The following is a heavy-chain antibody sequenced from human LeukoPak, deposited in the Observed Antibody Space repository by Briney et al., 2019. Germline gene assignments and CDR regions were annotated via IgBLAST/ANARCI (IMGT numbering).Heavy chain of an antibody. CDR2: ISGSGVST. D-gene: IGHD3-22*01. CDR3: ARDQGSYDTSGDYVGY. V-gene: IGHV3-23*01. Sequence: PGGSLRLSCTVWGHTLKSCHIRRPRQAPGKGLEWVSAISGSGVSTYYADSVKGRFTISRDNSKNTLYLQMNSQRAEDKAVSVCARDQGSYDTSGDYVGYWGQGTLVTVSS. CDR1: GHTLKSCH. J-gene: IGHJ4*02.